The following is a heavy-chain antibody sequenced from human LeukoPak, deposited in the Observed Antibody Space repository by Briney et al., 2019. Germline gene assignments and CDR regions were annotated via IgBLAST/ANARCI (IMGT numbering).Heavy chain of an antibody. Sequence: PGGSLRLSCAASGFTFSSYGMHWVRQAPGKGLEWVAVISYDGSKKYYADSVKGRFTISRDNSKNTLYLQMNSLRAEDTAVYYCAKDGGSYPDYWGQGTLVTVSS. D-gene: IGHD1-26*01. CDR1: GFTFSSYG. CDR2: ISYDGSKK. CDR3: AKDGGSYPDY. V-gene: IGHV3-30*18. J-gene: IGHJ4*02.